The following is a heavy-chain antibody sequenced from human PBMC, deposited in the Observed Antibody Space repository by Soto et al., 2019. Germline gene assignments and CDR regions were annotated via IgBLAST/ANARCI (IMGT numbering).Heavy chain of an antibody. Sequence: QVQLVQSGAEVKKPGSSVKVSCKASGGTFSSYAISWVRQAPGQGLEWMGGIIPIFGTANYAQKFQGRVTITADXXQXTXXRELSSLRSEDTAVYYCARKEGIQLWSYYYYGMDVWGQGTTVTVSS. J-gene: IGHJ6*02. D-gene: IGHD5-18*01. V-gene: IGHV1-69*12. CDR3: ARKEGIQLWSYYYYGMDV. CDR2: IIPIFGTA. CDR1: GGTFSSYA.